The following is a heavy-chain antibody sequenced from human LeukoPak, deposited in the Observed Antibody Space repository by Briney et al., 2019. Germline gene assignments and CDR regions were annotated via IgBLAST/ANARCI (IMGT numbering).Heavy chain of an antibody. J-gene: IGHJ4*02. CDR1: GYTFTSYG. CDR2: ISAYNGNT. Sequence: ASVEVSCKASGYTFTSYGISWVRQAPGQGLEWMGWISAYNGNTNYAQKLQGRVTMTTDTSTSTAYMELRSLRSDDTAVYYCARDSGSGYFADFDYWGQGTLVTVSS. D-gene: IGHD3-22*01. CDR3: ARDSGSGYFADFDY. V-gene: IGHV1-18*01.